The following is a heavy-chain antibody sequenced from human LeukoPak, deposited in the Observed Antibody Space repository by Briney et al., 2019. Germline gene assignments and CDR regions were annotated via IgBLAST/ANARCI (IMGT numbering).Heavy chain of an antibody. CDR1: GYTFTGYY. V-gene: IGHV1-24*01. D-gene: IGHD3-22*01. CDR3: ARDGGGYYYLTHY. CDR2: FDPEDGET. J-gene: IGHJ4*02. Sequence: ASVKVSCKASGYTFTGYYMHWVRQAPGQGLEWMGGFDPEDGETIYAQKFQGRVTMTEDTSTSTAYMELRSLRSDDTAVYYCARDGGGYYYLTHYWGQGTLVTVSS.